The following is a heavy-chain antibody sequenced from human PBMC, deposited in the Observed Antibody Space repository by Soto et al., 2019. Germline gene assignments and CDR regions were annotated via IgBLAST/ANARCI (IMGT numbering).Heavy chain of an antibody. CDR1: GLTVRSNY. CDR3: AGEVGSGGWYYYYFGMDA. V-gene: IGHV3-53*02. D-gene: IGHD6-19*01. CDR2: IFSGGST. J-gene: IGHJ6*02. Sequence: EVQLVETGGGLIQPGGSLRLSCAASGLTVRSNYMSWVRQAPGKGLEWVSLIFSGGSTYYADSVKGRFTISRDNSKSMVDLQMNSLRAEDTAVYYCAGEVGSGGWYYYYFGMDAWGQGTTVTVSS.